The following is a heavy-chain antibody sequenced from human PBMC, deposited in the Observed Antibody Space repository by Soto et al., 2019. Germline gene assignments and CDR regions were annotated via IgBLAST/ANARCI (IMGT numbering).Heavy chain of an antibody. CDR3: XXXXXXXXXXXXXXAX. V-gene: IGHV1-18*04. Sequence: QVPLVQSGAEVKKPGASVKVSCKASGYTFTSYGISWXXXXXXXXXXXXGWISAYNGNTNYAQKLQGRVTMTTDTSTSTAYMXXXXXXSXXXXXXXXXXXXXXXXXXXXXXAXWGQGTLVTVSS. CDR1: GYTFTSYG. CDR2: ISAYNGNT. J-gene: IGHJ4*02.